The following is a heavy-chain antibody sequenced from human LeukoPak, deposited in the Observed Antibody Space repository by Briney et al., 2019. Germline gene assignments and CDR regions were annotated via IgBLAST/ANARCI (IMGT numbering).Heavy chain of an antibody. CDR3: ARVSAAAIDP. CDR2: ISYSGGT. D-gene: IGHD6-13*01. V-gene: IGHV4-59*13. Sequence: SETLSLTCTVSGGSISIYYWSWIRQPPGKGLECIGYISYSGGTNYNPSLKSRVTISLDTSKNQFSLRLSSVTAADTAVYYCARVSAAAIDPWGQGTLVTVSS. CDR1: GGSISIYY. J-gene: IGHJ5*02.